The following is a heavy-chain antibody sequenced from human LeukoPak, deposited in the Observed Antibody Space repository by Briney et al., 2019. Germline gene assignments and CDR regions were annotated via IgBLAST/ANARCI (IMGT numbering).Heavy chain of an antibody. J-gene: IGHJ3*02. CDR3: ASSSGFYGPAAFDI. V-gene: IGHV4-30-4*08. CDR2: IYYSGST. Sequence: PSQTLSLTCTVSGGSISSGDYYWSWIRQPPGKGLEWIGYIYYSGSTYYNPSLKSRVTISVDTSKSQFSLKLSSVTAADTAVYYCASSSGFYGPAAFDIWGQGTMVTVSS. D-gene: IGHD6-25*01. CDR1: GGSISSGDYY.